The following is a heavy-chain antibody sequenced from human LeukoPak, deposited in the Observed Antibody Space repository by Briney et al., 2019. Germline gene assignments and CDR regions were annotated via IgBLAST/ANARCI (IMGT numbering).Heavy chain of an antibody. CDR1: GFTFSSYA. CDR2: ISGSGGST. J-gene: IGHJ4*02. V-gene: IGHV3-23*01. CDR3: AKEAGYSSGWFYALDY. D-gene: IGHD6-19*01. Sequence: GGSLRLSCAASGFTFSSYAMSWVRQAPGKGLEWVSAISGSGGSTYYADSVKGRFTISRDSSKNTLYLQMNSLRAEDTAVYYCAKEAGYSSGWFYALDYWGQETLVTVSS.